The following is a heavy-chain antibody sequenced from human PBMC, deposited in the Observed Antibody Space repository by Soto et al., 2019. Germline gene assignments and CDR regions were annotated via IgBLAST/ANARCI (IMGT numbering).Heavy chain of an antibody. Sequence: SQTLSLTCVISGDSVSSNTAAWNWIRQSPSRGLEWLGRTYYRSKWYNDYAVSVKSRITINPDTSKNQFSLQLNSVTPEDTAVYYCARDGQSIAAAGNFDYWGQGTLVTVSS. V-gene: IGHV6-1*01. D-gene: IGHD6-13*01. CDR2: TYYRSKWYN. J-gene: IGHJ4*02. CDR1: GDSVSSNTAA. CDR3: ARDGQSIAAAGNFDY.